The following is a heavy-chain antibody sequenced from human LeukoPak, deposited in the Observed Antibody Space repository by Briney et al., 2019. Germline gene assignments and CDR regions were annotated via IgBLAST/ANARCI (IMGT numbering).Heavy chain of an antibody. CDR3: ASFLYGSGSSPEAGY. J-gene: IGHJ4*02. D-gene: IGHD3-10*01. CDR2: IYYSGST. CDR1: GGSFSSGSYY. Sequence: SETLSLTCTVSGGSFSSGSYYWSWIRQPPGKGLEWIGYIYYSGSTNYNPSLKSRVTISVDTSKNQFSLKLSSVTAADTAVYYCASFLYGSGSSPEAGYWGQGTLVTVSS. V-gene: IGHV4-61*01.